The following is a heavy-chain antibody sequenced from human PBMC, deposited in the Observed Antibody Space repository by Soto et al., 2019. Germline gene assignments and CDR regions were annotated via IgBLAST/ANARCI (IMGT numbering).Heavy chain of an antibody. Sequence: GESLKISCNGSGYSFAGYWITWVRQKPGKGLEWMGRIDPSDSQAYYSPSFRGHVTISATKSITTVFLQWSSLRASDTAMYYCARQIYDSDTGPNFQYYFDSWGQGTPVTVSS. CDR3: ARQIYDSDTGPNFQYYFDS. V-gene: IGHV5-10-1*01. D-gene: IGHD3-22*01. J-gene: IGHJ4*02. CDR2: IDPSDSQA. CDR1: GYSFAGYW.